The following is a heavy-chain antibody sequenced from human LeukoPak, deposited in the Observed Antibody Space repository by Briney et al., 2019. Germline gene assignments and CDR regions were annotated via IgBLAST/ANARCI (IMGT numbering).Heavy chain of an antibody. Sequence: GGSLRLSCAASGFIFSTYDMHWVRQAPGKGLEWVAVISYDRSNKYYADSVKGRFTISRDNSKNTLYLQMNSLRAEDTAVYYCAKGRFGELWSTDYWGQGTLVTVSS. CDR1: GFIFSTYD. CDR3: AKGRFGELWSTDY. D-gene: IGHD3-10*01. V-gene: IGHV3-30*18. CDR2: ISYDRSNK. J-gene: IGHJ4*02.